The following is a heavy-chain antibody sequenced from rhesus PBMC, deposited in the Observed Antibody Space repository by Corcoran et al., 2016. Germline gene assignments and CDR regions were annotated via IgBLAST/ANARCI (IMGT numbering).Heavy chain of an antibody. Sequence: VQLPESGPGLGMPSETPSLTCSLSCASFTISWWSLIRQAPGKGLEWIGEINGPSGSTYYNPSLNSRVTLSKDTSRNHFSLKMNSVTAADTALYYCVGRNRWWGQGVLVTVSS. V-gene: IGHV4-80*01. CDR2: INGPSGST. D-gene: IGHD6-37*01. CDR3: VGRNRW. J-gene: IGHJ4*01. CDR1: CASFTISW.